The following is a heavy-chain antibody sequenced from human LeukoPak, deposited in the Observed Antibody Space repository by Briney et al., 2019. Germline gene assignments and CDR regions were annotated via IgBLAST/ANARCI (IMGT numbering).Heavy chain of an antibody. CDR1: GASISSYY. D-gene: IGHD3-22*01. V-gene: IGHV4-4*07. J-gene: IGHJ4*02. Sequence: SETLSLTCTVSGASISSYYWSWIRQPAGKGLEWIGRIYTSGSTNYNPSLNSRVTMSLDTSKNQFSLKLSSVTAADTAVYYCAREIYYDSSGYDIGIYYFDYWGQGTLVTVSS. CDR3: AREIYYDSSGYDIGIYYFDY. CDR2: IYTSGST.